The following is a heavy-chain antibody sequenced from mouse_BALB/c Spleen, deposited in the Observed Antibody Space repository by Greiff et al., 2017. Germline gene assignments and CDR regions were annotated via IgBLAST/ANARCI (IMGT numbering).Heavy chain of an antibody. V-gene: IGHV5-9-3*01. CDR1: GFTFSSYA. Sequence: EVKLEESGGGLVKPGGSLKLSCAASGFTFSSYAMSWVRQTPENRLEWVATISSGGSYTYYPDSVKGRFTISRDNAKNTLYLQMSSLRSEDTAMYYCARHGEYGNYGNAMDYWGQGTSVTVSS. J-gene: IGHJ4*01. CDR2: ISSGGSYT. CDR3: ARHGEYGNYGNAMDY. D-gene: IGHD2-10*02.